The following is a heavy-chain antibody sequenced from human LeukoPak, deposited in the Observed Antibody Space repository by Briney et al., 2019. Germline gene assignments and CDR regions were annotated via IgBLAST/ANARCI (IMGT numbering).Heavy chain of an antibody. CDR1: GFTFSSYE. CDR3: AKYMQEWYYFDY. D-gene: IGHD3-3*01. V-gene: IGHV3-48*03. J-gene: IGHJ4*02. CDR2: IRGDGSGI. Sequence: QAGGSLRLSCATSGFTFSSYEMNWVRLAPGKGLEWLAYIRGDGSGISYAASVKGRFTISRDNAKSSLYLEMNSLRAEDTAIYYCAKYMQEWYYFDYWGQGTLVTVSS.